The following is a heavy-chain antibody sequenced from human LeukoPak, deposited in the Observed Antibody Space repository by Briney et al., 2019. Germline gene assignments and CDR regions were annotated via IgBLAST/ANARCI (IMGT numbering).Heavy chain of an antibody. Sequence: PSDTLSLTCAVYSGSFSGYYWSWIRQPPGKGLEWIGEINHSGSTNYNPSLKSRVTISVDTSKTQFSLKLSSVTAADTAVYYCARLMDTAMVPWYFDLWGRGTLVTVSS. CDR2: INHSGST. D-gene: IGHD5-18*01. J-gene: IGHJ2*01. CDR1: SGSFSGYY. CDR3: ARLMDTAMVPWYFDL. V-gene: IGHV4-34*01.